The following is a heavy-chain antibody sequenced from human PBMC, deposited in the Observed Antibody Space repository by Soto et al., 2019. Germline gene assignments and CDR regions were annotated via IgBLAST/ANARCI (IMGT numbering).Heavy chain of an antibody. CDR3: ARDRGPFSTVVTGDWYFDI. Sequence: SETLSLTCTVSGGSISSGNYYWSWIRQPPGKGLEWIGYIHYSGSTYYNPSHKSRVTISVDTSKNQFSLKLTSVTAADTAVYYCARDRGPFSTVVTGDWYFDIWGRGTLVTVSS. D-gene: IGHD4-17*01. J-gene: IGHJ2*01. V-gene: IGHV4-30-4*01. CDR2: IHYSGST. CDR1: GGSISSGNYY.